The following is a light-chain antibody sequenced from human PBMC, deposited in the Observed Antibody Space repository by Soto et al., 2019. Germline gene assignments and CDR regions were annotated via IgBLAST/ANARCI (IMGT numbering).Light chain of an antibody. J-gene: IGLJ1*01. CDR1: SSDGGDYKH. CDR3: SSYTTDTTV. Sequence: QSALTQPASVSGSPGQSITISCTGTSSDGGDYKHVSWYQQHPGKAPRLMTSEVTYRPSGVSNRFSGSNSGNTASLTISGLQAEDEDDYYCSSYTTDTTVFGTGTKVTVL. CDR2: EVT. V-gene: IGLV2-14*01.